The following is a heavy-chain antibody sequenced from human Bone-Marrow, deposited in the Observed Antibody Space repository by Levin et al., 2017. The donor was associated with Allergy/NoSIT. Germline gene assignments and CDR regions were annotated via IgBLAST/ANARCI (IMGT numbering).Heavy chain of an antibody. D-gene: IGHD6-13*01. CDR1: GFTVSRNY. Sequence: GGSLRLSCAASGFTVSRNYMSWVRQAPGKGLEWVSLIYSGGDTLYADSVKGRFTISRDNSKNTLYLQMNSLKADDTAVYYCARDGVGTAAGTPWGQGTLVTVSS. CDR3: ARDGVGTAAGTP. J-gene: IGHJ4*02. V-gene: IGHV3-66*01. CDR2: IYSGGDT.